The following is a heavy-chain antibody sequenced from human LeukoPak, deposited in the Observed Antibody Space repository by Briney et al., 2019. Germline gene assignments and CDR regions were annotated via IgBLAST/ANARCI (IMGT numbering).Heavy chain of an antibody. CDR1: GFTFSNYA. J-gene: IGHJ4*02. Sequence: PGGSLRLSCAASGFTFSNYAMSWVRQAPGKGLEWVSAISGSGGSTNYADSVKGRFTISRDNSKNTVYLQMNSLRPEDTAVYYCAKGRYYDSSGSPTSVDYWGQGTLVTVSS. V-gene: IGHV3-23*01. CDR3: AKGRYYDSSGSPTSVDY. D-gene: IGHD3-22*01. CDR2: ISGSGGST.